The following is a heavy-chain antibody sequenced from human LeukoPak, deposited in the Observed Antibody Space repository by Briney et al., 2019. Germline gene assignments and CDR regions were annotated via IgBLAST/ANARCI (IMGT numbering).Heavy chain of an antibody. V-gene: IGHV3-11*06. Sequence: PGGSLRLSCAACGFTFSDYYLTWIRQDPGKGLEWVSYISSSSSDTNYADSVRGRFAISRDNANKSLYLQMNSLRDEDTAVYYCARVGATWYFQHWGQGALVTVSS. CDR3: ARVGATWYFQH. J-gene: IGHJ1*01. CDR1: GFTFSDYY. D-gene: IGHD1-26*01. CDR2: ISSSSSDT.